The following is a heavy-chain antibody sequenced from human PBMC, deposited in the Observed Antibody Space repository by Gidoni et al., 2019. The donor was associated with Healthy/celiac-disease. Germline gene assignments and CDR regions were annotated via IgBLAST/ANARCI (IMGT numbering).Heavy chain of an antibody. J-gene: IGHJ4*02. CDR2: TYYRSKWYN. D-gene: IGHD2-2*01. V-gene: IGHV6-1*01. Sequence: QVQLQQSGPGLVKPSQTLSLTCAISGDSVSSNSAAWNWIRQSPSRGLEWLGRTYYRSKWYNDYAVSVKSRITINPDTSKNQFSLQLNSVTPEDTAVYYCARERVRPPGVGYCSSTSCQPFDYWGQGTLVTVSS. CDR3: ARERVRPPGVGYCSSTSCQPFDY. CDR1: GDSVSSNSAA.